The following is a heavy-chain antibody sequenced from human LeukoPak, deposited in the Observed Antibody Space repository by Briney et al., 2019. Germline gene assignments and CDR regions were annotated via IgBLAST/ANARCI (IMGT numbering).Heavy chain of an antibody. CDR1: GYTLTELS. CDR3: ARDPNAWYYYGSGSYYNSPNFDY. Sequence: ASVKVSCKVSGYTLTELSMHWVRQAPGQGLEWMGWINPNSGGTNYAQKFQGRVTMTRDTSISTAYMELSRLRSDDTAVYYCARDPNAWYYYGSGSYYNSPNFDYWGQGTLVTVSS. CDR2: INPNSGGT. J-gene: IGHJ4*02. D-gene: IGHD3-10*01. V-gene: IGHV1-2*02.